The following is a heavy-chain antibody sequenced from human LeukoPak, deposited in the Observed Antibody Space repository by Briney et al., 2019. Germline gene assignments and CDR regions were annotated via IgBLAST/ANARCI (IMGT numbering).Heavy chain of an antibody. CDR1: GGSISSYY. V-gene: IGHV4-4*07. CDR3: ARATTAMTNFDY. J-gene: IGHJ4*02. CDR2: IYTSGST. D-gene: IGHD5-18*01. Sequence: SETLSLTCTVSGGSISSYYWSWIRQPAGKGLEWIGRIYTSGSTNYNPSLKSRVTISVDTSKNQFSLKLSSVTAADTAMYYCARATTAMTNFDYWGQGTLVTVSS.